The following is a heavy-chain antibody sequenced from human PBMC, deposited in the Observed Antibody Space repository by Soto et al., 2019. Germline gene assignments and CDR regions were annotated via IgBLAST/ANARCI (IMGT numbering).Heavy chain of an antibody. Sequence: ASLKVSCKASGYTFTSYAMHWVRQAPGQRLEWMGWINAGNGNTKYSQKFQGRVTITRDTSASTAYMELSSLRSEDTAVYYCAREMGSSSSYAFDIWGQGTMVTVSS. V-gene: IGHV1-3*01. CDR2: INAGNGNT. CDR3: AREMGSSSSYAFDI. J-gene: IGHJ3*02. D-gene: IGHD6-6*01. CDR1: GYTFTSYA.